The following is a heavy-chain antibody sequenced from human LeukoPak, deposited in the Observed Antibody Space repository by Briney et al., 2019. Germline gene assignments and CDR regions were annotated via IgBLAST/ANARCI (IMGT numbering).Heavy chain of an antibody. D-gene: IGHD5-24*01. V-gene: IGHV3-33*01. J-gene: IGHJ4*02. CDR3: ARDSDGYIDYFDY. Sequence: GRSLRLSCAASGFTFSTYGMHWVRQAPGKGLEWVAVIWYDGSHKCYADSVKGRFTISRDNSKNTLYLQMNSLRAEDAAVYYCARDSDGYIDYFDYWGQGTLVTVSS. CDR1: GFTFSTYG. CDR2: IWYDGSHK.